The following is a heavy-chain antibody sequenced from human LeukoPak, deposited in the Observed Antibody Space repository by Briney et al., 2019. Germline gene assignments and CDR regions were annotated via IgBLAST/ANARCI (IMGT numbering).Heavy chain of an antibody. J-gene: IGHJ4*02. V-gene: IGHV3-49*05. CDR3: TRGRHCSSTSCYGYYFDY. Sequence: KAGGSLRLSCTASGFTFGDYAMSWFRQAPGKGLEWVGFIRSKAYGGTTEYAASVKGRFTISRDDSKSIAYLQMNSLKTEDTAVYYCTRGRHCSSTSCYGYYFDYWGQGTLVTVSS. CDR1: GFTFGDYA. CDR2: IRSKAYGGTT. D-gene: IGHD2-2*01.